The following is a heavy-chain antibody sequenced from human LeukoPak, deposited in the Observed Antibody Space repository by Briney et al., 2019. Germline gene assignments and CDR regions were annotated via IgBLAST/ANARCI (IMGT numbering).Heavy chain of an antibody. J-gene: IGHJ5*02. D-gene: IGHD6-6*01. Sequence: KPGGSLGLSCAASGFTFSDYYMSWIRQAPGKGLEWVSYISSSGSTIYYADSVKGRFTISRDNAKNSLYLQMNSLRAEDTAVYYCARAVYSSSSGYFDPWGQGTLVTVSS. CDR1: GFTFSDYY. V-gene: IGHV3-11*01. CDR2: ISSSGSTI. CDR3: ARAVYSSSSGYFDP.